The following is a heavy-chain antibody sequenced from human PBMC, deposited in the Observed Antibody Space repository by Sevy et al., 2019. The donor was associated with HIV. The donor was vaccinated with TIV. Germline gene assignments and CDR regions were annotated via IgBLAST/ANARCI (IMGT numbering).Heavy chain of an antibody. CDR3: AREGCTKPHDY. J-gene: IGHJ4*02. CDR1: GFDFSIYS. V-gene: IGHV3-23*01. CDR2: LSFGCGKI. D-gene: IGHD2-8*01. Sequence: GGSVRLSCAASGFDFSIYSMSWVRQAPGKGLEWVSTLSFGCGKINYADSVKGRFTISRDNSKSSVYLQMNNMRVEDTAVYYGAREGCTKPHDYWGQGTLVTVSS.